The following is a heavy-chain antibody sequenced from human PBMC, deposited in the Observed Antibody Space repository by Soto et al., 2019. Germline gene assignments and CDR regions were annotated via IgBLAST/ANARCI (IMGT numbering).Heavy chain of an antibody. D-gene: IGHD3-16*01. CDR1: GGSFISYI. V-gene: IGHV1-69*02. CDR2: SIPIQGRA. J-gene: IGHJ6*03. CDR3: AKSLVFGAHAYIDG. Sequence: QVQLVQSGAEVRKPGSSVKVSCEASGGSFISYIFTWVRQAPGQGLEWMGRSIPIQGRADYALKVQDRVTSIADRSTQTVYMELRSLRPEDTALYYCAKSLVFGAHAYIDGWGKGNKVTVSS.